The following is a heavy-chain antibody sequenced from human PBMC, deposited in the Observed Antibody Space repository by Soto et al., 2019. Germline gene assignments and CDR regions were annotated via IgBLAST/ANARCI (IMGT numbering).Heavy chain of an antibody. CDR1: GFSSSSYG. D-gene: IGHD4-4*01. CDR2: ISYDGSNK. CDR3: AKDLNDYSYYQYYFDY. Sequence: PGGSLRLSCAASGFSSSSYGMLWVRQAPGKGLEWVAVISYDGSNKYYADSVKGRFTISRDNSKNTLYLQMNSLRAEDTAVYYCAKDLNDYSYYQYYFDYWGQGTLVTVSS. J-gene: IGHJ4*02. V-gene: IGHV3-30*18.